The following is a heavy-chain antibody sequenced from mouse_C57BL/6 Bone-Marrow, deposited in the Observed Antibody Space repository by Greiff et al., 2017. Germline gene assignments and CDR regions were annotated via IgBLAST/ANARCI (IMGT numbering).Heavy chain of an antibody. D-gene: IGHD4-1*01. CDR3: ARSRTGGY. CDR2: INPSSGYT. V-gene: IGHV1-4*01. J-gene: IGHJ2*01. Sequence: QVQLQQSGAELARPGASVQMSSKASGYPFTSYTLHWVKQRPGRGLSWIGYINPSSGYTKYNQKFKDKATLTAAKSSSTAYMQLSSLTSEDSAVYYCARSRTGGYWGQGSTLSVSA. CDR1: GYPFTSYT.